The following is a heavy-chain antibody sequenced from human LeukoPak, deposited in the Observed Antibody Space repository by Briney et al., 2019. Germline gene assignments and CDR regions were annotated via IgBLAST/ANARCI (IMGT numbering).Heavy chain of an antibody. CDR3: ARTTYYYDSSGYYFSFDY. Sequence: SSQTLSLTCTVSGGSISSSSYYWGWIRQPPGKGLEWIGSIYYSGSTYYNPSLKSRVTISVDTSKNQFSLKLSSVTAADTAVYYCARTTYYYDSSGYYFSFDYWGQGTLVTVSS. J-gene: IGHJ4*02. V-gene: IGHV4-39*01. D-gene: IGHD3-22*01. CDR2: IYYSGST. CDR1: GGSISSSSYY.